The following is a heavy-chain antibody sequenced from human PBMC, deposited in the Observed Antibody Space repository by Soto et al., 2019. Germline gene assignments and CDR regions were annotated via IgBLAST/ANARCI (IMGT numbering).Heavy chain of an antibody. Sequence: QVQLQESGPGLVKPSETLSLTCAVSGDSISSYYCMWIRQPPGKGLESIGYLYYGRSANYNPSLKSRVTLSVDTSTNQCSLTLSSMTAADTAXYYXXXXXXXXVPEYWGQGTLVTVSS. CDR1: GDSISSYY. J-gene: IGHJ4*02. V-gene: IGHV4-59*01. CDR2: LYYGRSA. CDR3: XXXXXXXVPEY. D-gene: IGHD1-26*01.